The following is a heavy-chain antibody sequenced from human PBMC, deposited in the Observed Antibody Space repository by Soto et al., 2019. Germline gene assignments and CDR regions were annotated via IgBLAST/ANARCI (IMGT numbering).Heavy chain of an antibody. Sequence: EMQLVHSGAEVKKPGESLKISCKGSVYGWSGYWNAWVRQMPGKGLEWMGIIYPDDSNVRYSPSFQGQVTISVDKSITTAYLQWSSLQASDTGMYYCARLGAEGCKEAFDLWGQGTMVTVSS. CDR1: VYGWSGYW. J-gene: IGHJ3*01. V-gene: IGHV5-51*03. CDR3: ARLGAEGCKEAFDL. CDR2: IYPDDSNV. D-gene: IGHD3-16*01.